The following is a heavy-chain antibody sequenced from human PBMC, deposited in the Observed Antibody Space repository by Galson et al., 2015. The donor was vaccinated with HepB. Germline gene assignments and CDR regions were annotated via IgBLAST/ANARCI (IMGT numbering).Heavy chain of an antibody. Sequence: SETLSLTCTVSGGSISSSSYYWGWIRQPPGKGLEWIGSIYYSGSTYYNPSLKSRVTISVDTSKNQFSLKLSSVTAADTAVYYCARREMATVFDYWGQGTLVTVSS. D-gene: IGHD5-24*01. CDR1: GGSISSSSYY. CDR3: ARREMATVFDY. CDR2: IYYSGST. J-gene: IGHJ4*02. V-gene: IGHV4-39*01.